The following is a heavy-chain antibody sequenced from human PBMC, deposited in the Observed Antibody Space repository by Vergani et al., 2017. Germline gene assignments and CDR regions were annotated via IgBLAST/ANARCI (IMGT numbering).Heavy chain of an antibody. J-gene: IGHJ3*02. D-gene: IGHD4/OR15-4a*01. V-gene: IGHV3-30-3*01. Sequence: QVQLVESGGGVVQPGRSLRLSCAASGFTFSNYAMHWVRQAPGKGLEWVAIISYDGSNKYYADSVKGRFTISRDNSKNTLYLQMNSLRAEDTAVYYCARDYGAPGAGAFDIWGQGTMVTVSS. CDR1: GFTFSNYA. CDR2: ISYDGSNK. CDR3: ARDYGAPGAGAFDI.